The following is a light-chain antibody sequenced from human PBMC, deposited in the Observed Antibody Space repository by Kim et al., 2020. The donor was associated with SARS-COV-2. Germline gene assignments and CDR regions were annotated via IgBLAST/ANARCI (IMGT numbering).Light chain of an antibody. CDR1: QNVTNN. J-gene: IGKJ1*01. V-gene: IGKV3-15*01. Sequence: SPGERATFSCRASQNVTNNLAWYQQKPGQAPRLLICGASIRASGIPARFSGSGSGTEFTLTISSLQSEDFAVYYCQHYNGWPPWTFGQGTKVDIK. CDR2: GAS. CDR3: QHYNGWPPWT.